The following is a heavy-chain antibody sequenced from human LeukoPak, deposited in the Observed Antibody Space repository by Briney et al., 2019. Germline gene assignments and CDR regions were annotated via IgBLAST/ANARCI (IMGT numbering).Heavy chain of an antibody. Sequence: PSETLSLTCPVSGASLTSSNYYWLWPRQPPGKGLEWLGSIYYSGITYSNLSLKSRVTISVDTSKYQCSLALSSVTAADTAVHYCARRPIAVAGTGSAFDIWGQGTMVTVSS. V-gene: IGHV4-39*07. D-gene: IGHD6-19*01. CDR1: GASLTSSNYY. CDR2: IYYSGIT. CDR3: ARRPIAVAGTGSAFDI. J-gene: IGHJ3*02.